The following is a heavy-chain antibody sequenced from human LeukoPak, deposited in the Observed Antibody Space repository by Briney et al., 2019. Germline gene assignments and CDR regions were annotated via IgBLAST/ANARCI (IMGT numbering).Heavy chain of an antibody. CDR3: ARAGSGYAGYYYGMDV. V-gene: IGHV3-11*01. Sequence: GGSLRLSCAASGFTFRDYYMSWIRQAPGKGLEWVSYISSSGSTIYYADSVKGRFTISRDNAKNSLYLQMNSLRAEDTAVYYCARAGSGYAGYYYGMDVWGQGTTVTVSS. D-gene: IGHD5-12*01. J-gene: IGHJ6*02. CDR2: ISSSGSTI. CDR1: GFTFRDYY.